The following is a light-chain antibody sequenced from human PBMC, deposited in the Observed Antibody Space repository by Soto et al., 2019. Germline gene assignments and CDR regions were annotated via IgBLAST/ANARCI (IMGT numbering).Light chain of an antibody. Sequence: DIVITRSPDSLAVALGERATINCRSSPSVLYNSNNKNYLAWYQQKPGQPPKLLIYWASTRESGVPDRFSGSGSGTDFTLTISSLQAEDVAVYYCQQYYSAPPTFGQGTKVDIK. CDR1: PSVLYNSNNKNY. CDR3: QQYYSAPPT. CDR2: WAS. J-gene: IGKJ1*01. V-gene: IGKV4-1*01.